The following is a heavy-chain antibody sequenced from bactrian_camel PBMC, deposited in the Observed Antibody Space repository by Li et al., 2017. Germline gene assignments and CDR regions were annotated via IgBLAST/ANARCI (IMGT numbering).Heavy chain of an antibody. CDR3: AADRGYGGLRCTLGRFGY. J-gene: IGHJ6*01. CDR1: GYRHC. CDR2: IDTDGGA. D-gene: IGHD5*01. Sequence: HVQLVESGGGSVQAGGSLRLSCAVSGYRHCVAWFRQAPGKDREGVASIDTDGGATYEDSGKGRFTISKDNAKNTLYLQMNSLKPEDTAMYYCAADRGYGGLRCTLGRFGYWGQGTQVTVSS. V-gene: IGHV3S53*01.